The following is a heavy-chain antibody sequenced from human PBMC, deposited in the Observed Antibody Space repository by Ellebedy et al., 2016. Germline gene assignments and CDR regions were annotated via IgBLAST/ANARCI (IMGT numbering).Heavy chain of an antibody. D-gene: IGHD2-15*01. CDR2: ISYDGSNK. V-gene: IGHV3-30-3*01. CDR3: AKETILHCSGGSCYSDAFDI. CDR1: GFTFSRFA. Sequence: GGSLRLXXAASGFTFSRFAMHWVRQAPGKGLEWVAVISYDGSNKYYADSVKGRFTISRDNSKNTLYLQMNSLRAEDTAVYYCAKETILHCSGGSCYSDAFDIWGQGTMVTVSS. J-gene: IGHJ3*02.